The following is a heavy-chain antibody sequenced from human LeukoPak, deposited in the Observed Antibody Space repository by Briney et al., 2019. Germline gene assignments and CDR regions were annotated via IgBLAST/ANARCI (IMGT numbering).Heavy chain of an antibody. Sequence: PSETLSLTCTVSGGSIRSYYWSWIRQPPGKGLEWIGYIYSSGSTYYNPSLKSRVTISVDTSKNQFSLKLSSVTAADTAVYYCARVYPPYDSSGYYSYYYMDVWGKGTTVTVSS. D-gene: IGHD3-22*01. CDR1: GGSIRSYY. CDR2: IYSSGST. V-gene: IGHV4-59*12. J-gene: IGHJ6*03. CDR3: ARVYPPYDSSGYYSYYYMDV.